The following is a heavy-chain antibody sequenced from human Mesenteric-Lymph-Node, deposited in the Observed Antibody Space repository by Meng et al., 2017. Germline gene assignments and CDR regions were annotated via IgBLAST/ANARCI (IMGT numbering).Heavy chain of an antibody. CDR3: ASGGITMVRGVISPYYYYYGMDV. V-gene: IGHV4-34*01. CDR1: GGSFSGYH. D-gene: IGHD3-10*01. Sequence: SQTLSLTCAVYGGSFSGYHWSWIRQPPGKGLEWIGEINHSGSTNYNPSLKSRVTISVDTSKNQFSLKLSSVTAADTAVYYCASGGITMVRGVISPYYYYYGMDVWGQGTTVTVSS. J-gene: IGHJ6*02. CDR2: INHSGST.